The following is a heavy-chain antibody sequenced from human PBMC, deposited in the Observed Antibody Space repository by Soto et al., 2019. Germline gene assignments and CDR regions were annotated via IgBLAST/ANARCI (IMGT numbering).Heavy chain of an antibody. Sequence: GGSLRLSCAASGFTFSSYAMSWVRQAPGKGLEWVSAISGSGGSTYYADSVKGRFTISRDNSKNTLYLQMNSLRAEDTAVYYCAKRYYYDSSQRSFDYWGQGTLVTVSS. CDR1: GFTFSSYA. J-gene: IGHJ4*02. D-gene: IGHD3-22*01. CDR2: ISGSGGST. V-gene: IGHV3-23*01. CDR3: AKRYYYDSSQRSFDY.